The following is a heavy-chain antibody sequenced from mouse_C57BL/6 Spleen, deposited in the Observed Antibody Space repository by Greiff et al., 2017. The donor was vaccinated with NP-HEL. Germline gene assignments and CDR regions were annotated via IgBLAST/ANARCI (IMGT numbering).Heavy chain of an antibody. V-gene: IGHV6-3*01. CDR2: IRLKSDNYAT. D-gene: IGHD1-1*01. J-gene: IGHJ4*01. Sequence: EVKLVESGGGLVQPGGSMKLSCVASGFTFSNYWMNWVRQSPEKGLEWVAQIRLKSDNYATHYAESVKGRFTISRDDSKSSVYLQMNNLRAEDTGIYYCTEDDGGHYAMDYWGQGTSVTVSS. CDR1: GFTFSNYW. CDR3: TEDDGGHYAMDY.